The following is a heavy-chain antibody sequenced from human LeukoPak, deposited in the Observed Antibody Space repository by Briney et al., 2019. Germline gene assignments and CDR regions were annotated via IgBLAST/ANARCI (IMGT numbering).Heavy chain of an antibody. Sequence: PGGSLRLSCAASGFTVSSNYMSWVRQAPGKGLEWVSVIYSGGSTYYADSVKGRFTISRDNSKNTLYLQMNSLRAEDTAVYYCARAVGGYDYYGYIDYWGQGTLVTVSS. CDR3: ARAVGGYDYYGYIDY. V-gene: IGHV3-53*01. J-gene: IGHJ4*02. CDR2: IYSGGST. CDR1: GFTVSSNY. D-gene: IGHD5-12*01.